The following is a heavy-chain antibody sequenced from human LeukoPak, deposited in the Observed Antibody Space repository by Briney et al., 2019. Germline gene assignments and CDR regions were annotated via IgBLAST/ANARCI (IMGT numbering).Heavy chain of an antibody. Sequence: SETLSLTCTVSSGSISTSNYYWGWVRQPPGKALEWIGNIYYSGSTYYNPSLKSRVTISVDTSKNQFSLKLSSVTAADTAVYYCARDKSYYYDSSGYYQPYYFDYWGQGTLVTVSS. V-gene: IGHV4-39*07. CDR2: IYYSGST. J-gene: IGHJ4*02. CDR1: SGSISTSNYY. CDR3: ARDKSYYYDSSGYYQPYYFDY. D-gene: IGHD3-22*01.